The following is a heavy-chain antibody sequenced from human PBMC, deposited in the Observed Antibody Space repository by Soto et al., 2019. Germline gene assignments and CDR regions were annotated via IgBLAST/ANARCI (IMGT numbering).Heavy chain of an antibody. CDR1: GGSISSGGYY. CDR3: ASVDYGSGSSIDY. V-gene: IGHV4-31*03. Sequence: PSETLSLTCTVSGGSISSGGYYWSWIRQHPGKGLEWIGYIYYSGSTYYNPSLKSRVTISVDTSKNQFSLKLSSVTAADTAVYYCASVDYGSGSSIDYWGKGTRVTVS. D-gene: IGHD3-10*01. J-gene: IGHJ4*02. CDR2: IYYSGST.